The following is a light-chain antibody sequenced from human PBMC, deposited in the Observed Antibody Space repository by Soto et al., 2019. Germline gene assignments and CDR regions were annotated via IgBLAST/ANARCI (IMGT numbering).Light chain of an antibody. Sequence: DIQLTQSPSSLSASVGDTVTITCQASQDISHYLNWYQQKPGIALTLLIFDASTLRAGVLSRFRGGGSWTEFSFNITSRQPEDVVTFYCQQYYDLPITFGQGTRLNIK. CDR3: QQYYDLPIT. J-gene: IGKJ5*01. CDR2: DAS. CDR1: QDISHY. V-gene: IGKV1-33*01.